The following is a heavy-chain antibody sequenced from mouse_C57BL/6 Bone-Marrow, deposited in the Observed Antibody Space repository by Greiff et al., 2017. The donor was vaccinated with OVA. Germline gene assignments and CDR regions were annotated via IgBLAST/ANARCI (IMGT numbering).Heavy chain of an antibody. J-gene: IGHJ2*01. CDR1: GFTFSSYG. CDR3: ARGGDY. V-gene: IGHV5-6*01. CDR2: ISSGGSYT. Sequence: DVQLEQPGGDLVKPGASLKLSCAASGFTFSSYGMSWVRQTPDKRLEWVATISSGGSYTYYTDSVKGRFTITRDNAKNTRYMQMSSLQSEDAARYYCARGGDYWGQGTTLTVAS.